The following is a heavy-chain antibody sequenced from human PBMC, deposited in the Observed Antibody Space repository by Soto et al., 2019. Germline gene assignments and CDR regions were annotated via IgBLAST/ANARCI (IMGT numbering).Heavy chain of an antibody. CDR2: INPSGGYT. Sequence: GASVKVSCKASGYTFTSYYMNWVRQAPGQGLEWLGIINPSGGYTTYAQRFLGRVTMTSDTSTSTVHMELGSLTSEDTAVYYCARPDLPYTALAYFDYWGQGTLVTVSS. CDR3: ARPDLPYTALAYFDY. D-gene: IGHD5-18*01. V-gene: IGHV1-46*01. CDR1: GYTFTSYY. J-gene: IGHJ4*02.